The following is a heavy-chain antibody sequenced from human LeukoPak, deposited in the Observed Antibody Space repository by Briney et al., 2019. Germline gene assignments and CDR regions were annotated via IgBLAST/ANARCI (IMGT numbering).Heavy chain of an antibody. CDR1: GFTFNRYA. CDR2: ILNDGTKA. Sequence: GGSLRLSCAASGFTFNRYAMHWGREAPGGGVGWGAVILNDGTKAYSVDSVKGRFTISRDNSKNTLYLTMNSLRAEDTAVYYCAKAEGGSTSWYDFYDYGMDVWGKGTTVTVSS. J-gene: IGHJ6*04. D-gene: IGHD2/OR15-2a*01. V-gene: IGHV3-30*18. CDR3: AKAEGGSTSWYDFYDYGMDV.